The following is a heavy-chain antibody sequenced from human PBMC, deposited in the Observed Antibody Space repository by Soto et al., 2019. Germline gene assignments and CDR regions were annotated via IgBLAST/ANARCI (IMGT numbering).Heavy chain of an antibody. CDR3: ARGKSSAYFDY. Sequence: GGSLRLSCAASGLIFSNDWMGWVRQAPGKGLEWVANMKPAGNERYYEDSVEGRFTISRDNAKNSLFLQLNSLRVEDAAVYYCARGKSSAYFDYWGQGTLVTVSS. V-gene: IGHV3-7*01. CDR2: MKPAGNER. CDR1: GLIFSNDW. D-gene: IGHD6-25*01. J-gene: IGHJ4*02.